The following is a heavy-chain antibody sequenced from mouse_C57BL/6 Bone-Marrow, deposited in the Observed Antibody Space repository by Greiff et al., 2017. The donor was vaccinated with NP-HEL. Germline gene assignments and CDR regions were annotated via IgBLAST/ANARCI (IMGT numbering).Heavy chain of an antibody. CDR2: INPGGGGT. V-gene: IGHV1-54*01. CDR1: GYAFTNYL. Sequence: VQLQQSGAELVRPGTSVKVSCKASGYAFTNYLIEWVKQRPGQGLEWIGVINPGGGGTNYNEKVKGKATLTADKSSCTVYMQLSSLTSEESAVYFCARSYYGNCGFAYWGQGTLVTVSA. CDR3: ARSYYGNCGFAY. D-gene: IGHD2-10*01. J-gene: IGHJ3*01.